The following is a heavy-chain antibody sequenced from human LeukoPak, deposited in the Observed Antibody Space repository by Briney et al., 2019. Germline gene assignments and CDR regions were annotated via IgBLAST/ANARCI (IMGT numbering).Heavy chain of an antibody. V-gene: IGHV3-33*01. Sequence: GGSLRLSCAASGFSFSNHGIHWVRQAPGKGLEWVSLIWYDGSNKYYADSVKGRFTISRDDSKNTVYLQMNSLRAGDTSVYYCARDGEYCSAGCTSHSYSYGLDVWGQGTTVTVSS. J-gene: IGHJ6*02. CDR3: ARDGEYCSAGCTSHSYSYGLDV. CDR1: GFSFSNHG. CDR2: IWYDGSNK. D-gene: IGHD2-15*01.